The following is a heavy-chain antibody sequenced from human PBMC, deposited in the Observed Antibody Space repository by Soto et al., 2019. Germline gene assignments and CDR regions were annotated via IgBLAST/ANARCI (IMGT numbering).Heavy chain of an antibody. J-gene: IGHJ6*03. V-gene: IGHV4-59*01. CDR3: ARDQRRPQPAAISSVGYTDV. D-gene: IGHD2-2*01. CDR2: IYYSGST. CDR1: GGSISSYY. Sequence: SETLSLTCTVSGGSISSYYWSWIRQPPGKGLEWIGYIYYSGSTNYNPSLKSRVTISVDTSKNQFSLKLSSVTAADTAVYYCARDQRRPQPAAISSVGYTDVWGKGTTVTVSS.